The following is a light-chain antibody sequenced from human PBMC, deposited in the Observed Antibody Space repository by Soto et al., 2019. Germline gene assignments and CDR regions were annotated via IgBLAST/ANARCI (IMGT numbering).Light chain of an antibody. CDR2: EVS. CDR1: SSDVGVYNF. V-gene: IGLV2-14*01. J-gene: IGLJ1*01. Sequence: QSALTQPASVSGSPGQSITIFCTGSSSDVGVYNFVSWYQQHPGKAPKLMIYEVSKRPSGVSNRFSGSKSGNTASLTISGLLAEDEADYYCTSYSTSNSYVFGAGTKVTVL. CDR3: TSYSTSNSYV.